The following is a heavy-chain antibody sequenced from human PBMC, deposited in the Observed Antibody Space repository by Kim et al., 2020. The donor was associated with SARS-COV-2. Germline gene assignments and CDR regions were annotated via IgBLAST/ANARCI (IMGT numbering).Heavy chain of an antibody. CDR1: VYTFSSYA. V-gene: IGHV3-23*01. CDR3: AKLILSSGDYFAY. D-gene: IGHD2-15*01. J-gene: IGHJ4*02. Sequence: GGSLRLSCAASVYTFSSYALNWVRQAPGKGLEWVSTINTGGGTTNYADSVKGRFTISRDNSKNTLYLKMNSLRAEDTAVYYCAKLILSSGDYFAYWGQGTLVTVSS. CDR2: INTGGGTT.